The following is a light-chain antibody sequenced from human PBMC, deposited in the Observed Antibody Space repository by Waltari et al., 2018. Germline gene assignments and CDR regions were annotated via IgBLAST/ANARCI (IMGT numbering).Light chain of an antibody. J-gene: IGLJ2*01. CDR3: TSYTSSSTLV. CDR2: DVT. Sequence: QSALTQPASVSGSPGQSITISCAGPISDIGGYNYVPWFQHHPGTAPKLLIYDVTKRPSGVSTRFSGSKSDNTASLTISGLRAEDEADYYCTSYTSSSTLVFGGGTNLTVL. CDR1: ISDIGGYNY. V-gene: IGLV2-14*03.